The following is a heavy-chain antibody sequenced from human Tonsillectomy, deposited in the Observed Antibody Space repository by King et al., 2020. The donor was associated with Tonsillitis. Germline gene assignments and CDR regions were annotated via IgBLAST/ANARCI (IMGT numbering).Heavy chain of an antibody. D-gene: IGHD3-9*01. CDR3: VRERLVHYFDY. Sequence: QLQESGPGLVKPSETLSLTCTVSGDSISSSIYYWIWIRQPAGKGLEWIGRFHTSGITKYNPSLKIRITMSLDTSKNQFSLNLTSVTAADTAIYYCVRERLVHYFDYWGQGTLVTVSS. CDR2: FHTSGIT. V-gene: IGHV4-61*02. J-gene: IGHJ4*02. CDR1: GDSISSSIYY.